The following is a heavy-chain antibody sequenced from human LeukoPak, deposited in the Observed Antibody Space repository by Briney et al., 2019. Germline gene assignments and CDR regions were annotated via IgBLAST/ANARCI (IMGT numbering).Heavy chain of an antibody. CDR1: GYSFTSYW. V-gene: IGHV5-51*01. CDR2: IYPGDSDT. J-gene: IGHJ6*03. CDR3: ARYETVTHHFYYYYYMDV. Sequence: GESLKNSCKGSGYSFTSYWIGWVRQMPGKGLEWMGIIYPGDSDTRYSPSFQGQVTISADKSISTAYLQWSSLKASDTAMYYCARYETVTHHFYYYYYMDVWGKGTTVTVSS. D-gene: IGHD4-11*01.